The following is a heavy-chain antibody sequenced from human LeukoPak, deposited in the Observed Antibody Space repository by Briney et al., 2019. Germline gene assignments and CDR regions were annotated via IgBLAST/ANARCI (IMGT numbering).Heavy chain of an antibody. CDR1: GFTFSDCY. J-gene: IGHJ3*02. D-gene: IGHD3-3*01. CDR2: ISSSGSTI. V-gene: IGHV3-11*01. Sequence: PGGSLRLSCAASGFTFSDCYMSWIRQAPGKGLEWLSHISSSGSTIYYADSVKGRFTISRDNAKNALVLQINSLRAEDTAVYYCAREGPYDFWSGYLGDDAFDIWGQGTMVTVSS. CDR3: AREGPYDFWSGYLGDDAFDI.